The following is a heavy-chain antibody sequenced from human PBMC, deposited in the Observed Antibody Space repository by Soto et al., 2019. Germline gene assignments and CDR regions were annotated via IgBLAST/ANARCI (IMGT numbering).Heavy chain of an antibody. D-gene: IGHD3-10*01. V-gene: IGHV3-48*03. CDR3: AREVITMVQGVITYYYGMDV. J-gene: IGHJ6*02. CDR1: GFTFSSYE. CDR2: ISSSGSTI. Sequence: PGGSLRLSCAASGFTFSSYEMNWVRQAPGKGLEWVSYISSSGSTIYYADSVKGRFTISRDNAKNSLYLQMNSLRAEDTAVYYCAREVITMVQGVITYYYGMDVWGQGTTVTVSS.